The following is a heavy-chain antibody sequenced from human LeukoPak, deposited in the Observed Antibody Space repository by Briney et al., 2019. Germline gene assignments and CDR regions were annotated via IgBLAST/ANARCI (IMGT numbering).Heavy chain of an antibody. Sequence: ASVKVSCKASGYTFTSYYMHWVRQAPGQGLEWMGWINPNSGGTNYAQKFQGRVHMTRDTSISTAYMELSRLRSDDTALYYRARVVYYFYAMDVWGQGTTVTVSS. V-gene: IGHV1-2*02. CDR1: GYTFTSYY. D-gene: IGHD2-8*01. J-gene: IGHJ6*02. CDR3: ARVVYYFYAMDV. CDR2: INPNSGGT.